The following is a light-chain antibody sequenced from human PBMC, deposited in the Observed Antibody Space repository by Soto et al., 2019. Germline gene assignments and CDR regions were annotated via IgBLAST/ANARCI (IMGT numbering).Light chain of an antibody. CDR2: DTS. Sequence: QAVVTQEPSLTVSPGGTVTLTCGSSTGATTSGHYPYWIQQKPGQAPKTLIYDTSNKHSWTPARFSGSLLGGKAALTLSGAQPEDEADYYSLLFYDSFRVFGGGTKLTVL. CDR3: LLFYDSFRV. V-gene: IGLV7-46*01. CDR1: TGATTSGHY. J-gene: IGLJ2*01.